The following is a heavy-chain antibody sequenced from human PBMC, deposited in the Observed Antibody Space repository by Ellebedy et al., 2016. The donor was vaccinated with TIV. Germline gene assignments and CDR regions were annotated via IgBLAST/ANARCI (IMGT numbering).Heavy chain of an antibody. V-gene: IGHV3-11*04. D-gene: IGHD2-21*02. CDR2: ISSSGYTT. CDR3: ARKLGVTAFDY. CDR1: GFTFSDYY. J-gene: IGHJ4*02. Sequence: GESLKISCAASGFTFSDYYMTWIRQAPGKGLEWISYISSSGYTTKYADSVKGRFTISRDNAKNSVILEMNSLRAEDTAVYYCARKLGVTAFDYWGQGTLVTVSS.